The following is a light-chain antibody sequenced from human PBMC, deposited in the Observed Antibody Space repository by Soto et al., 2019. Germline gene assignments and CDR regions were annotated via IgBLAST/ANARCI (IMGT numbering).Light chain of an antibody. CDR2: AAS. V-gene: IGKV1-12*01. J-gene: IGKJ2*01. CDR1: QDISSW. Sequence: DIQMTQSPSSVSASVGDRVTITCRASQDISSWLAWYQQRPGKVPKLLIFAASILQSGVPSRFSGSGSGTDFSLTISSLQPEDFASYYCQQASSLPYTFGQGTKLYIK. CDR3: QQASSLPYT.